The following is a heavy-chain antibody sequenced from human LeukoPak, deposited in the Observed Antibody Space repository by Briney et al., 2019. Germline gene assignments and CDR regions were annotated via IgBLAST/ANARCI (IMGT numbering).Heavy chain of an antibody. Sequence: GGSLRLSCAVSGFTFSTYSMNWLSQAPAKGLEWVASIITTGNYMYYAGSVRGRFTISRDNAKNSLYLQMNSLRVEDTAFYYCARETYLDTGGLDYWGQGSLVTVSS. CDR3: ARETYLDTGGLDY. V-gene: IGHV3-21*01. CDR2: IITTGNYM. CDR1: GFTFSTYS. J-gene: IGHJ4*02. D-gene: IGHD2-8*02.